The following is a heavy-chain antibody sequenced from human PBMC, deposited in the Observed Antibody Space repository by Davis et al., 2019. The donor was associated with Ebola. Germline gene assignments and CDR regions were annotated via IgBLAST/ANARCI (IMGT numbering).Heavy chain of an antibody. V-gene: IGHV3-30-3*01. CDR3: ARGPRGGYNWFDP. J-gene: IGHJ5*02. Sequence: GESLKISCAASVFTFSSYAMHWVRQAPGKGLEWVAVISYDGSNKYYADSVKGRFTISRDNSKNTLYLQMNSLRDEDTAVYYCARGPRGGYNWFDPWGQGTLVTVSS. D-gene: IGHD3-10*01. CDR1: VFTFSSYA. CDR2: ISYDGSNK.